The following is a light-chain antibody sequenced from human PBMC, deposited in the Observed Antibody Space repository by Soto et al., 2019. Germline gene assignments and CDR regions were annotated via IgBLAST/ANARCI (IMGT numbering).Light chain of an antibody. CDR1: QSISSN. V-gene: IGKV3-15*01. J-gene: IGKJ1*01. Sequence: EIVLTQSPATLSVSPGERATLSCRASQSISSNLAWYQQKPGQAPRLLIYGPSTRATGVPARFSGSGSGTDFTLTISSLQSEDFVMYYCKQYTHGPVCIFGHAAKVEI. CDR3: KQYTHGPVCI. CDR2: GPS.